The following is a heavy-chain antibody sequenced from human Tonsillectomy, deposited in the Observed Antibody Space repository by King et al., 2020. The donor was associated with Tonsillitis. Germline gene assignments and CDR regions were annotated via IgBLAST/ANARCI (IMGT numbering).Heavy chain of an antibody. CDR3: ASGALLNGYDY. CDR2: ISSSSRYI. CDR1: GFTFSSYS. D-gene: IGHD2-8*01. J-gene: IGHJ4*02. Sequence: VQLVESGGGLVKPGGSLRLSCAASGFTFSSYSMNWVRQAPGKGLEWVSSISSSSRYIYYAASVKGRFTISRDNAKNSLYLQMNSLRAEDTAVYYCASGALLNGYDYWGQGTLVTVSS. V-gene: IGHV3-21*01.